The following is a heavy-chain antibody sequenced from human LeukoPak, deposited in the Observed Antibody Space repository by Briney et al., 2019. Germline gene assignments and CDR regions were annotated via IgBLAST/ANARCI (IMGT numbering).Heavy chain of an antibody. CDR1: GFTFSNFW. V-gene: IGHV3-7*05. CDR2: VKQDGSEK. Sequence: PGGSLRLSCAASGFTFSNFWMSWVRQAPGTGLEWVANVKQDGSEKYYVDSVKGRFTISRDNAKNSLYLQMNSLRAEDTAVYYCARGNSAYDYLFDYWGRGTLVTVSS. D-gene: IGHD5-12*01. J-gene: IGHJ4*02. CDR3: ARGNSAYDYLFDY.